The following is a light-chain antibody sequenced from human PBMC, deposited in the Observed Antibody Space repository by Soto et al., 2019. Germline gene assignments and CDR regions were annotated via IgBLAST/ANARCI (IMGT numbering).Light chain of an antibody. CDR1: QGIGST. Sequence: EIVMTQSPATLSVSPGERATLSCRASQGIGSTLAWYQQKPGQTPRLLIYGASSRATGIPDRFSGSGSGTDFTLTISRLEPEDFAVYYCQKYGSSLTWTFGQGTKVDIK. V-gene: IGKV3-20*01. CDR3: QKYGSSLTWT. CDR2: GAS. J-gene: IGKJ1*01.